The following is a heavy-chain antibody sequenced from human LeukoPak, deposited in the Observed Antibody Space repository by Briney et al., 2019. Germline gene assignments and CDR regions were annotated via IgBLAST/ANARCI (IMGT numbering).Heavy chain of an antibody. CDR3: ANLVEMATIADY. D-gene: IGHD5-24*01. CDR1: GFTFSSYE. J-gene: IGHJ4*02. Sequence: GGSLRLSCAASGFTFSSYEMNWVRQAPGKGLEWISYITSSGRTTHNADSVKGRFTISRDNSKNTLYLQMNSLRAEDTAVYYCANLVEMATIADYWGQGTLVTVSS. V-gene: IGHV3-48*03. CDR2: ITSSGRTT.